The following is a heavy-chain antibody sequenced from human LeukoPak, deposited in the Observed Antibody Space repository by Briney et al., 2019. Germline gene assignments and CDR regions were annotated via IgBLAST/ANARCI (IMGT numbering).Heavy chain of an antibody. V-gene: IGHV3-74*01. CDR2: INSDGSST. CDR3: ARESYYDFWGGWPDWYFDL. J-gene: IGHJ2*01. Sequence: PGGSLRLSCAASGFTFSSYWMHWVRQAPGKGLVWVSRINSDGSSTSYADSVKGRFTISRDNAKNTLYLQMNSLRAEDTAVYYCARESYYDFWGGWPDWYFDLWGRGTLVTVSS. CDR1: GFTFSSYW. D-gene: IGHD3-3*01.